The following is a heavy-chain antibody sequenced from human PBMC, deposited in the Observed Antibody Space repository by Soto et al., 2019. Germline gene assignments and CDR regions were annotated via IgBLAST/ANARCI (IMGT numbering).Heavy chain of an antibody. V-gene: IGHV3-23*01. CDR3: AKDRYYPRDYIHY. D-gene: IGHD3-10*01. J-gene: IGHJ4*02. Sequence: EVQLLESGGGLVQPGGSLRLSCAASGFTLGWYGMSWVRQAPGKGLEWVSAVSPNGQGIYYADSVRGRFTISRDFSKNTVYLHMDILRAENTAVYYCAKDRYYPRDYIHYWGQGTLVAVSS. CDR1: GFTLGWYG. CDR2: VSPNGQGI.